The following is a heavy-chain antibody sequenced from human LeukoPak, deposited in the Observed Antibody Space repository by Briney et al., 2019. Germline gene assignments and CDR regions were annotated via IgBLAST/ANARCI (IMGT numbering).Heavy chain of an antibody. J-gene: IGHJ5*02. CDR2: IRSKANSYAT. V-gene: IGHV3-73*01. Sequence: GGSLKLSCAASGFTFSSSAMHWVRQASGKGLEWVGRIRSKANSYATAYAASVKGRFTISRDDSKNTAYLQMNSLKTEDTAVYYCTRLIDYDFWSGYYRSLDWFDPWGQGTLVTVSS. CDR3: TRLIDYDFWSGYYRSLDWFDP. D-gene: IGHD3-3*01. CDR1: GFTFSSSA.